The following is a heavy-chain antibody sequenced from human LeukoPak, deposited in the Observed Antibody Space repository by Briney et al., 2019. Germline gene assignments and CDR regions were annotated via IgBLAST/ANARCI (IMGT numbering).Heavy chain of an antibody. Sequence: QSGGSLRLSCAASGFTFSSYWMHWVRQGPGKGLVWVLRISSDGRTTSYADSVKGRFTISRDNAKNTLYLQMNSLRVEDTAVYYCARDSRYYYDSRNYDNVAFDMWGQGTMVTVSS. J-gene: IGHJ3*02. D-gene: IGHD3-10*01. CDR1: GFTFSSYW. CDR3: ARDSRYYYDSRNYDNVAFDM. CDR2: ISSDGRTT. V-gene: IGHV3-74*01.